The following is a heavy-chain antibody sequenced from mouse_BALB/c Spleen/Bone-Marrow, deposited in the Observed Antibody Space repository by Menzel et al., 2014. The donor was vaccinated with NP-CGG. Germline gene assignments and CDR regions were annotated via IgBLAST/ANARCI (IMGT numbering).Heavy chain of an antibody. CDR3: ARMGRDYFDD. CDR1: GFSLTSYG. CDR2: IWACGST. V-gene: IGHV2-9*02. D-gene: IGHD4-1*01. J-gene: IGHJ2*01. Sequence: VQRVVSGPGLAAPSQSLSITCTVSGFSLTSYGVHWVRQPPGKGLEWLGLIWACGSTNFNSTLMSRLSISKDNLKSPVFLKMNSLQTDARAMSYCARMGRDYFDDWGQGTTLTVSS.